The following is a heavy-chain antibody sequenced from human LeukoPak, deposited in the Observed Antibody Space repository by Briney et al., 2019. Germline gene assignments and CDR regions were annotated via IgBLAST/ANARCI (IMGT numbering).Heavy chain of an antibody. CDR3: ARAAEVDYFDY. Sequence: SQTLSLTCAVSGGSISSGGYSWSWIPQPPGKGLVWIGYIYHNGCTYYNPYLKSRVTISVDKSKIHFSLKLSSVTAADTAVYYFARAAEVDYFDYWGQGTLVTVSS. J-gene: IGHJ4*02. V-gene: IGHV4-30-2*01. CDR2: IYHNGCT. CDR1: GGSISSGGYS. D-gene: IGHD6-19*01.